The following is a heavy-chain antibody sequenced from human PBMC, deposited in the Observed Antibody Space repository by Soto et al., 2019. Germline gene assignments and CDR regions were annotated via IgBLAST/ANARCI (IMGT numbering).Heavy chain of an antibody. J-gene: IGHJ1*01. D-gene: IGHD4-17*01. CDR1: GYTFTSYG. CDR2: ISPLKGRT. Sequence: VQLVQSGPDLKRPGASMSVSCKASGYTFTSYGISWVRQAPGQGLEWMAWISPLKGRTQYSQKAQGRVTLSTDTSSNTAYMEMTTLRVDDTAVYYCAMDYGDRPEYFKHWGQGTLVTVS. CDR3: AMDYGDRPEYFKH. V-gene: IGHV1-18*04.